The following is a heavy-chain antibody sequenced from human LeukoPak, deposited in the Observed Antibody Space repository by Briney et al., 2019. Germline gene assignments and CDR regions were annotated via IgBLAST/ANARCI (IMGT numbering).Heavy chain of an antibody. Sequence: SETLSLTCAVYGGPFRGFFWSWIRQAPGKGLEWIGEISHSGSSNYNPSLKSRVTISVDTSKNQFSLKLTSVTAADTAVYYCARNTVTYYYHYMDVWGKGTTVTVSS. CDR3: ARNTVTYYYHYMDV. D-gene: IGHD4-17*01. CDR1: GGPFRGFF. J-gene: IGHJ6*03. V-gene: IGHV4-34*01. CDR2: ISHSGSS.